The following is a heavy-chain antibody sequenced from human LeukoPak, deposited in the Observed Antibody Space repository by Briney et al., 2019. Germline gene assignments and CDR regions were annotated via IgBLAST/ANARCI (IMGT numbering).Heavy chain of an antibody. Sequence: GGSLRLSCAASGFTFNAFGMNWVRQAPGKGLEWVSYIGTTSGAIYYADFVKGRFNISRDNARNSLELHLNSLRAEDTAAYYCARQKGYCYDGVCLDYQYYGMDVWGQGTTVTVSS. CDR2: IGTTSGAI. J-gene: IGHJ6*02. CDR3: ARQKGYCYDGVCLDYQYYGMDV. D-gene: IGHD2-8*01. CDR1: GFTFNAFG. V-gene: IGHV3-48*04.